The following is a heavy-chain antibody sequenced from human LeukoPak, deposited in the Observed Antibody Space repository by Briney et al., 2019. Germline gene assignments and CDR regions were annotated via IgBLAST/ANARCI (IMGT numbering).Heavy chain of an antibody. J-gene: IGHJ4*02. D-gene: IGHD6-13*01. CDR3: ATGFRAASGKYFFDF. V-gene: IGHV3-23*01. CDR2: ISGSGGST. Sequence: PGGSLRLSCEASGFTFTTYAMNWVRQAPGKGLEWVTGISGSGGSTYRADSVKGRFTISRDNSKTTVYLQMNSLRADDTPVYYCATGFRAASGKYFFDFGGRGTLVAVSS. CDR1: GFTFTTYA.